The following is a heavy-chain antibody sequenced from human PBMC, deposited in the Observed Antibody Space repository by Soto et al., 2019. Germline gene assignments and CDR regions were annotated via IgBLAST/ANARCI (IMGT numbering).Heavy chain of an antibody. Sequence: PGGSLRLSCAASGFIFSGSAIHWVRQASGKGLEWVGRIRSRANNFATSSAASVKGRFTFSRDDSKNTAYLQMNTLKPEETAVYYCARGQGAAIGDYYYHGMDVWGQGTTVTVS. CDR3: ARGQGAAIGDYYYHGMDV. CDR1: GFIFSGSA. CDR2: IRSRANNFAT. J-gene: IGHJ6*02. D-gene: IGHD2-2*02. V-gene: IGHV3-73*01.